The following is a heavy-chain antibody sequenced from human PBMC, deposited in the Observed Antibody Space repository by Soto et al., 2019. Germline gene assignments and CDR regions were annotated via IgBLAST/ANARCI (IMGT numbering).Heavy chain of an antibody. CDR1: GNSISTTNW. CDR3: ARDVGYHYDGSPSGQFDF. V-gene: IGHV4-4*02. D-gene: IGHD3-22*01. CDR2: IYHSGST. Sequence: SETVSLTCVVSGNSISTTNWWSWVRQSPGKGLEWIGEIYHSGSTNYNPSLKSRVTISVDKSKNQFSLKLSSVTAADTAVYYCARDVGYHYDGSPSGQFDFWGQGTLVTVSS. J-gene: IGHJ4*02.